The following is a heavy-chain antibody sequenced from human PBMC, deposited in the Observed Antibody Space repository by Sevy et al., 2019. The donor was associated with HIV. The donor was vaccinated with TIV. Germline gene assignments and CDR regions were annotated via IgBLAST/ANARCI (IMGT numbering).Heavy chain of an antibody. Sequence: GGSLRPPVAASEFTFTNYGMPWVRQAPGKGLEGVSGISNMGANTYYADSVGGRFTVSRDNSKNTVYLQLNSLRAEDTAIYYCAKEWTLLSDWYGEFDYWGQGTLVTVSS. CDR3: AKEWTLLSDWYGEFDY. V-gene: IGHV3-23*01. CDR1: EFTFTNYG. J-gene: IGHJ4*02. CDR2: ISNMGANT. D-gene: IGHD6-19*01.